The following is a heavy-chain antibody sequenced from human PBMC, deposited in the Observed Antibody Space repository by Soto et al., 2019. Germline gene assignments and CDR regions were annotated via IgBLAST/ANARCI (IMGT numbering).Heavy chain of an antibody. CDR2: ISAYNGNT. Sequence: GASVKVSCKASGYTFTSYGISWVRQAPGQGLEWMGWISAYNGNTNYAQKFQGRVTMTTDTSTSTAYMDLRSLRSDDTAVYYCARAPIPGSRVLLYDSSGYYSDYWGQGTLVTVSS. CDR3: ARAPIPGSRVLLYDSSGYYSDY. CDR1: GYTFTSYG. D-gene: IGHD3-22*01. V-gene: IGHV1-18*01. J-gene: IGHJ4*02.